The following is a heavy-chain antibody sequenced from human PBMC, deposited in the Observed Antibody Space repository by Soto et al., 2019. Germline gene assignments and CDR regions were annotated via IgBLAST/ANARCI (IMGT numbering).Heavy chain of an antibody. CDR1: GFSLSTSGVG. V-gene: IGHV2-5*01. Sequence: QITLKESGPTLVKPTQTLTLTCTFSGFSLSTSGVGVGWIRQPPGKALECLALIYGNDDKRYNPSLKNRLTITKDTTKNQVAITMTNMDPVDTATYYCTHSGVTYYYGPGNDYAMNHWGQGTLVTVSS. D-gene: IGHD3-10*01. J-gene: IGHJ4*02. CDR2: IYGNDDK. CDR3: THSGVTYYYGPGNDYAMNH.